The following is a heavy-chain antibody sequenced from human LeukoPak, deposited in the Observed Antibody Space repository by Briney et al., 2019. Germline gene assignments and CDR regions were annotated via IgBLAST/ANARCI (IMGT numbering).Heavy chain of an antibody. D-gene: IGHD3-9*01. CDR1: GFIFSNAW. J-gene: IGHJ4*02. Sequence: KPGGSLRLSCVGSGFIFSNAWMSWVRQAPGKGLEWVGRTKTETDGGTTDYAAPVEGRFTISRDDSKNTLYLEMNSLKTEDTAEYYCTTPQHWLRGALGYWGQGTLVTVTS. CDR2: TKTETDGGTT. V-gene: IGHV3-15*01. CDR3: TTPQHWLRGALGY.